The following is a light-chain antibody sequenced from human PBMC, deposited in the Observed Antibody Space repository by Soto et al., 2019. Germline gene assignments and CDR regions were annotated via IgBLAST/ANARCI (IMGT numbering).Light chain of an antibody. Sequence: EIVLTQSPGTLSLSPGERATLSCRASQSVTNNYLAWYQRKPGQPPRLLIYGTSYTSTDIPRRFSGSGSGTDFTLTITRPEPEASAVYYCQQTGSSPPTCGPGTKVDI. V-gene: IGKV3-20*01. J-gene: IGKJ1*01. CDR2: GTS. CDR1: QSVTNNY. CDR3: QQTGSSPPT.